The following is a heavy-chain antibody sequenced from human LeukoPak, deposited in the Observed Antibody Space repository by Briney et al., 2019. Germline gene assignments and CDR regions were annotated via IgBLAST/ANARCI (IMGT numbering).Heavy chain of an antibody. D-gene: IGHD3-10*01. CDR2: IYYSGST. CDR1: GGSISSYY. CDR3: ARRRLVRGVIKNNWFDP. Sequence: SETLSLTCTVSGGSISSYYWSWIRQPPGKGLEWIGYIYYSGSTNYNPSLKSRVTVSVDTSKNQFSLKLSSVTAADTAVYYCARRRLVRGVIKNNWFDPWGQGTLVTVSS. J-gene: IGHJ5*02. V-gene: IGHV4-59*12.